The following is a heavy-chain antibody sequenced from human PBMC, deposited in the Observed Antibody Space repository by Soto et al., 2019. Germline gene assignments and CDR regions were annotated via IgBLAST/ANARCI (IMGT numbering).Heavy chain of an antibody. J-gene: IGHJ2*01. D-gene: IGHD3-22*01. CDR3: AKVGSYYEPFDYWYFDL. CDR1: GFTFSTYA. V-gene: IGHV3-23*01. Sequence: EVQLLESGGGLVQPGGSLRLSCAASGFTFSTYAMTWVRQAPGKGLEWVSAITRSGDYTQYADSVKGRFTISRDNSKNTLYLQMISLRAVDTAVYYCAKVGSYYEPFDYWYFDLWGRGTRVTVSS. CDR2: ITRSGDYT.